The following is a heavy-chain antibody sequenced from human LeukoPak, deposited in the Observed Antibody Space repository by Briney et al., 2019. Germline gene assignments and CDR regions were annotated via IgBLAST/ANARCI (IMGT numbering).Heavy chain of an antibody. V-gene: IGHV1-18*01. CDR2: ISAYNGNT. D-gene: IGHD5-18*01. CDR1: GYTFTSYG. Sequence: GASVKVSCKASGYTFTSYGISWVRQAPGQGLEWMGWISAYNGNTNYAQKLQGRVTMTTDTSTSTAYMELRSLRSEDTAVYYCARGDKGYSYGYLHYWGQGTLVTASS. CDR3: ARGDKGYSYGYLHY. J-gene: IGHJ4*02.